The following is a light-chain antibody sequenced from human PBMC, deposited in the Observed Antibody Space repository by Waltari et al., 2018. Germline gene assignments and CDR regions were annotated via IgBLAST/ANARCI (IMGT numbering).Light chain of an antibody. CDR2: EVT. CDR1: SSDVGNYNL. Sequence: QSGLTQPASVSGSPGQSITVSCTGTSSDVGNYNLVSWYQQYPGKAPKLMVYEVTKRTAGVPDRFSGSKSGNTASRTICGLQSEDEADYYCCSYAGLGIYVFGTGTKVTVL. V-gene: IGLV2-23*02. J-gene: IGLJ1*01. CDR3: CSYAGLGIYV.